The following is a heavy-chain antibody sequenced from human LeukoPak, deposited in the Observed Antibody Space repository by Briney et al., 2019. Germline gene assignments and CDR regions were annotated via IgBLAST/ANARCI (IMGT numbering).Heavy chain of an antibody. Sequence: SETLSLTRAVYGGSFSGYYWSWIRQPPGKGLEWIGEINHSGSTNYNPSLKSRVTISVDTSKNQFSLKLSSVTAADTAVYYCASDRGDYESYWGQGTLVTVSS. CDR1: GGSFSGYY. J-gene: IGHJ4*02. V-gene: IGHV4-34*01. CDR3: ASDRGDYESY. D-gene: IGHD4-17*01. CDR2: INHSGST.